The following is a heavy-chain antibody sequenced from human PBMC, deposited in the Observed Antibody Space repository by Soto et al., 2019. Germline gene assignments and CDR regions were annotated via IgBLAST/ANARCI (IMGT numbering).Heavy chain of an antibody. CDR3: ARAKHNWFDP. CDR1: GVSILSSGNY. J-gene: IGHJ5*02. CDR2: IYYSGST. V-gene: IGHV4-31*03. Sequence: PSETLSLTCTVSGVSILSSGNYWGWIRQSPGKGLEWIGYIYYSGSTYYNPSLKSRVTISVDTSKNQFSLKLSSVTAADTAVYYCARAKHNWFDPWGQGTLVTVSS.